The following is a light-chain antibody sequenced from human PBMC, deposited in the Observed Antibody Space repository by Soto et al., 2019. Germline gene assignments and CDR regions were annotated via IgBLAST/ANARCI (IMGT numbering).Light chain of an antibody. CDR2: GNT. V-gene: IGLV1-40*01. J-gene: IGLJ1*01. Sequence: QSVPTPPPSVSGAPGQRVTISCTVNSFNIGADYDVHWYQQLPGTAPKLLIYGNTNRPSGVPDRFSGSKSGTSASLAITGLQAEDEADYYCQSYDSSLSGCVFGTGTKVTVL. CDR3: QSYDSSLSGCV. CDR1: SFNIGADYD.